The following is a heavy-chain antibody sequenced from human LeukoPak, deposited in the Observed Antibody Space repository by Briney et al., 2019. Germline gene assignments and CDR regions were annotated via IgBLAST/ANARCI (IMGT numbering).Heavy chain of an antibody. J-gene: IGHJ4*02. CDR1: GFTFSSYA. V-gene: IGHV3-23*01. Sequence: GGSLRLSGAASGFTFSSYAMSWVRQAPGKGLEWVSAISGSGGSTYYADSVKGRFTISRDNSKNTLYLQMNSLRAEDTAVYYCAKGSPYDFWSGYYADYWGQGTLVTVSS. CDR3: AKGSPYDFWSGYYADY. D-gene: IGHD3-3*01. CDR2: ISGSGGST.